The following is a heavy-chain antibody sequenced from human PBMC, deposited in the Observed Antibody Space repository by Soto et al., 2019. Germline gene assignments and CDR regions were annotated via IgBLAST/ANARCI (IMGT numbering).Heavy chain of an antibody. CDR2: IWYDGSNK. CDR1: GFTFSSYG. D-gene: IGHD2-2*02. CDR3: ARDRTEYCSSTSCYTQDPSKYGMDV. J-gene: IGHJ6*02. V-gene: IGHV3-33*01. Sequence: QVQLVESGGGVVQPGRSLRLSCAASGFTFSSYGMHWVRQAPGKGLEWVAVIWYDGSNKYYADYVKGRFTISRDNSKNTLYLQMNSLRAEDTAVYYCARDRTEYCSSTSCYTQDPSKYGMDVWGQGTTVTVSS.